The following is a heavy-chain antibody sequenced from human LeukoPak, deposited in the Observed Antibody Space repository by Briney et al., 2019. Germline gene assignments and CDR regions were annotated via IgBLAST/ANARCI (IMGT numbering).Heavy chain of an antibody. CDR3: ARQSSGWQYYYYYYYMDV. CDR1: GYSFTSYW. D-gene: IGHD6-19*01. J-gene: IGHJ6*03. Sequence: ESLKISCKGSGYSFTSYWIGWVRQMPGKGLEWMGIIYPGDSDTRYSPSFQGQVTISADKSISTAYLQWSSLKASDTAMYYCARQSSGWQYYYYYYYMDVWGKGTTVTVSS. V-gene: IGHV5-51*01. CDR2: IYPGDSDT.